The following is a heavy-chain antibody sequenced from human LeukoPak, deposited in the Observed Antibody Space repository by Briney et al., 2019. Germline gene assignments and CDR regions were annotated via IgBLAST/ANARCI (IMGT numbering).Heavy chain of an antibody. V-gene: IGHV3-7*01. D-gene: IGHD3-3*01. Sequence: GGSLRLSCAASGFTFISYWVSWVRQAPGKGLEWVANIKQDGSEKYYVDSVKGRFTISRDNAKNSLYLQMNSLRAEDTAVYYCARVFTIFGVVMHRPTYMDVWGKGTTVTVSS. CDR3: ARVFTIFGVVMHRPTYMDV. CDR1: GFTFISYW. J-gene: IGHJ6*03. CDR2: IKQDGSEK.